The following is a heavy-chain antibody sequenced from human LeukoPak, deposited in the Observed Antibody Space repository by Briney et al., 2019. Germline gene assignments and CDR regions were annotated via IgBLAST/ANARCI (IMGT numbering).Heavy chain of an antibody. CDR1: GFTFGDYA. J-gene: IGHJ6*03. D-gene: IGHD3-10*01. CDR3: AKDMTGDPLGYYYMDV. CDR2: ISWDGGST. Sequence: PGGSLRLSCAASGFTFGDYAMHWVRQAPGKGLEWVSLISWDGGSTYYADSVKGRFTISRDNSKNSLYLQMNSLRAEDTALYYCAKDMTGDPLGYYYMDVWGKGTTVTVSS. V-gene: IGHV3-43D*03.